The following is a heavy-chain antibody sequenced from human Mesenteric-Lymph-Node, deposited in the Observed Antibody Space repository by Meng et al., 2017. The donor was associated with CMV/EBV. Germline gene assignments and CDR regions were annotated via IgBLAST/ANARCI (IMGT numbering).Heavy chain of an antibody. J-gene: IGHJ4*02. V-gene: IGHV3-53*01. Sequence: GESLKISCAASGFTFSRYAMSWVRQAPGKGLEWVSVIYSGGSTYYADTVKGRFTISRDNSKNTLYLQMNSLRAEDTAGYYCARGYSYGDYWGQGTLVTVSS. CDR1: GFTFSRYA. D-gene: IGHD5-18*01. CDR3: ARGYSYGDY. CDR2: IYSGGST.